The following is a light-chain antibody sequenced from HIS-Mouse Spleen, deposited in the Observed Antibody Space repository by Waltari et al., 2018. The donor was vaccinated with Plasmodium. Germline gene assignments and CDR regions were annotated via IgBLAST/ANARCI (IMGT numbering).Light chain of an antibody. J-gene: IGKJ3*01. CDR3: QQYNNWSFT. V-gene: IGKV3-15*01. CDR1: QSVSRN. Sequence: EIVMTQSPATLSVSPGERATLSCRASQSVSRNLAWYQQKPGQAPRLRIYGASTRATGIPARFSGRGSGTEVTLTISSLQSEDFAVYYCQQYNNWSFTFGPGTKVDIK. CDR2: GAS.